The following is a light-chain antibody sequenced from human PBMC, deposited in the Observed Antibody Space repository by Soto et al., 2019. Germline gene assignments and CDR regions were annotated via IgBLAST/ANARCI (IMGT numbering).Light chain of an antibody. V-gene: IGKV3D-15*01. CDR2: YIS. Sequence: TLSVSPVETASLSCRASQRPGNCIAWYQQKPGQAPRLLIYYISTRATGIPARFSGSGSGTEFTLTINILQSEDCTVYYSPEHTLRPISFCHGTLLE. J-gene: IGKJ5*01. CDR3: PEHTLRPIS. CDR1: QRPGNC.